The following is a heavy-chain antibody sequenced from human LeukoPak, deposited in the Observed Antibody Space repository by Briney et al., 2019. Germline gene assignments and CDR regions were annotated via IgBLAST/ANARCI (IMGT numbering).Heavy chain of an antibody. CDR2: INPNSGGT. V-gene: IGHV1-2*02. D-gene: IGHD5-18*01. Sequence: AASVKVSCKASGYTFTGYYMHWVRQAPGQGLEWMGWINPNSGGTNYAQKFQGRFTMTRDTSISTAYMELSRLRSDDTAVYYCARDRGYGPYYFDYWGQGTLVTVSS. J-gene: IGHJ4*02. CDR1: GYTFTGYY. CDR3: ARDRGYGPYYFDY.